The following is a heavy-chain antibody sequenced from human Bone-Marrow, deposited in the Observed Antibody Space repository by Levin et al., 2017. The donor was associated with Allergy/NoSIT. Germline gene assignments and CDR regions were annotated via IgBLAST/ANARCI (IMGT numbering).Heavy chain of an antibody. Sequence: PGGSLRLSCAVSGIIFSNHGMQWVRQAPGKGLEWVALIWYDGSQKSYGDSVKGRFTVSRDDSKSTTYLQMNSLRAEDTAVYYCARDASRGRLDVWGQGTTVTVSS. J-gene: IGHJ6*01. CDR1: GIIFSNHG. V-gene: IGHV3-33*01. CDR3: ARDASRGRLDV. D-gene: IGHD3-16*01. CDR2: IWYDGSQK.